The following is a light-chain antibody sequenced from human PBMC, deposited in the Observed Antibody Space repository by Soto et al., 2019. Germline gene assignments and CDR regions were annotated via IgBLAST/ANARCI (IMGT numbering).Light chain of an antibody. Sequence: SYELTQAPSVSVAPGQTARITCGDIGSKTVHWYQQKPGQAPVLVVYDDSDRPSGIPDRFSGPNSGNTATLTITTVEAGDEAAYFCQVFDGNTDDVIFGGGTQLTVL. J-gene: IGLJ2*01. V-gene: IGLV3-21*02. CDR3: QVFDGNTDDVI. CDR2: DDS. CDR1: IGSKT.